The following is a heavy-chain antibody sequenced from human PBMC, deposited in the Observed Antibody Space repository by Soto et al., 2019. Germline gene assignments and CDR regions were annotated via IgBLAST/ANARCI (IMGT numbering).Heavy chain of an antibody. V-gene: IGHV1-18*01. J-gene: IGHJ3*02. CDR1: GYTFTSYG. CDR2: ISAYNGNT. Sequence: QVQLVQSGAEVKKPGASVKVSRKASGYTFTSYGISWVRQAPGQGLEWMGWISAYNGNTNYAQKLQGRVTMTTDTSTSTAYMELRSLRSDDTAVYYCARSLWKQLDPDDAFDIWGQRTMVTVSS. CDR3: ARSLWKQLDPDDAFDI. D-gene: IGHD6-13*01.